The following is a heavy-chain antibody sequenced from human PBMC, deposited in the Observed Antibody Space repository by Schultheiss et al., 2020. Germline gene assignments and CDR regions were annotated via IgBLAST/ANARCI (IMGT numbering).Heavy chain of an antibody. J-gene: IGHJ4*02. CDR1: GGSISSGSYY. D-gene: IGHD6-19*01. Sequence: SETLSLTCTVSGGSISSGSYYWSWIRQPAGKGLEWIGRIYTSGSTNYNPSLKSRVTISVDTSKNQFSLKLSSVTAADTAVYYCARVRAHRSFKQYLDYWGQGTLVTVSS. CDR3: ARVRAHRSFKQYLDY. V-gene: IGHV4-61*02. CDR2: IYTSGST.